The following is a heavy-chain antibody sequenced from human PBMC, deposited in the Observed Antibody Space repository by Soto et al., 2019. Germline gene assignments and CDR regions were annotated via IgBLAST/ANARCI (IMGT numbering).Heavy chain of an antibody. Sequence: QVQLVESGGGVVQPGRSLRLSCAASGFTFSNYAMHWVRQDPGKGLERVAVISYDGSNKYYADSVKGRFTISRDNSKNTLYRKMNSLSAEDTAVYYCARDRFSGSYLPGRLLDFWGHGTLVTVSS. CDR1: GFTFSNYA. CDR2: ISYDGSNK. CDR3: ARDRFSGSYLPGRLLDF. J-gene: IGHJ4*01. V-gene: IGHV3-30-3*01. D-gene: IGHD1-26*01.